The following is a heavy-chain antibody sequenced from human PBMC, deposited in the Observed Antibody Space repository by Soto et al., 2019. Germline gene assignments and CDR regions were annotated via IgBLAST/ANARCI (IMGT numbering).Heavy chain of an antibody. D-gene: IGHD6-19*01. J-gene: IGHJ6*02. V-gene: IGHV3-30*18. Sequence: QVQLVESGGGVVQPGRSLRLSCAASGFTFSSYGMHWVRQAPGKGLEWVAVISYDGSNKYYADSVKGRFTISRDNSKNTLYLQMNSLRAEDTAVYYCAKGVALAGTPSYYGMDVWGQGTTVTVSS. CDR2: ISYDGSNK. CDR3: AKGVALAGTPSYYGMDV. CDR1: GFTFSSYG.